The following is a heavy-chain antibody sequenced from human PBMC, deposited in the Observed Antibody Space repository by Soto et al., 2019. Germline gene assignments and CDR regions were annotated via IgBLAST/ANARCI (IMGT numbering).Heavy chain of an antibody. CDR3: AREYRANAVCYLPDY. CDR1: GYTFTSYG. D-gene: IGHD2-8*01. J-gene: IGHJ4*02. CDR2: ISAYNGNT. V-gene: IGHV1-18*01. Sequence: ASVKVSCKASGYTFTSYGISWVRQAPGQGVEWMGWISAYNGNTNYAQKLQGRVTMTTDTSTSTANMELRSLRSDETAVYSCAREYRANAVCYLPDYWGQGTLVTVPS.